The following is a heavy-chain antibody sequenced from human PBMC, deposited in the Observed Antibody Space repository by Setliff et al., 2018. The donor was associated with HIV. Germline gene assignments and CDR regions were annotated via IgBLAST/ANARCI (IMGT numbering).Heavy chain of an antibody. CDR3: TRLAGGYADY. CDR2: ISTSGST. CDR1: GASFTTHY. D-gene: IGHD5-12*01. V-gene: IGHV4-4*09. Sequence: TLSLTCTVSGASFTTHYWSLIRQPPGKGLEWIGCISTSGSTNYNPSLKSRVTLSIDMSKNQFSLKMSSVTAADTAVYYCTRLAGGYADYWGQGTLVTVSS. J-gene: IGHJ4*02.